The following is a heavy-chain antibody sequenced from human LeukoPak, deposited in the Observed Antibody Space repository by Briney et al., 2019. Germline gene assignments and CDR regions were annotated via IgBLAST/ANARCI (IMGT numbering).Heavy chain of an antibody. Sequence: TSETLSLTCTVSGDSISSSSYYWGWIRQPPGKGLEWIVSIYYSGSRYYNPSLRSRVTISVDTSKNQFSLKLSSVTAADTAVYYCARTGLLNWFDPWGQGTLVTVSS. J-gene: IGHJ5*02. CDR2: IYYSGSR. V-gene: IGHV4-39*01. CDR1: GDSISSSSYY. D-gene: IGHD2-8*02. CDR3: ARTGLLNWFDP.